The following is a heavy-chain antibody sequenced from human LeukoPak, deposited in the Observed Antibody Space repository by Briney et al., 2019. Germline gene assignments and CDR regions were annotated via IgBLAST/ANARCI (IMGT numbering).Heavy chain of an antibody. CDR1: GGSFSGYY. CDR2: INHSGST. D-gene: IGHD4-17*01. Sequence: SETLSLTCAVYGGSFSGYYWSWIRQPPGKGLEWIGEINHSGSTNYNPSLKSRVTISVDTSKNQFSLKLSSVTAADTAVYYCARAKNTVTTWNWFDPWGQGTLVTVSS. V-gene: IGHV4-34*01. CDR3: ARAKNTVTTWNWFDP. J-gene: IGHJ5*02.